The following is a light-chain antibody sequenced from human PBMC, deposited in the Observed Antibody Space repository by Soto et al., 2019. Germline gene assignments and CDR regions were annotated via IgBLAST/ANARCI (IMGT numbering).Light chain of an antibody. J-gene: IGKJ1*01. Sequence: DIHMTQSPSTLSASVGDRVTITCRASQSISSWLAWYKQKPGKAPKLLIYDASILESGVPSRFSGVGSGTDFTLTISSLQPDDFATYSCQQYNSYSSTFGQGTKVEIK. CDR3: QQYNSYSST. CDR1: QSISSW. CDR2: DAS. V-gene: IGKV1-5*01.